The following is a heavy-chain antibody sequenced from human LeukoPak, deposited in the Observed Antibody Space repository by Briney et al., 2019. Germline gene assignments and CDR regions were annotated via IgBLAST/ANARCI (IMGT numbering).Heavy chain of an antibody. CDR3: ASGPYCSSTSCPNWFDP. V-gene: IGHV4-59*12. CDR1: GGSISDYF. J-gene: IGHJ5*02. D-gene: IGHD2-2*01. CDR2: MHHSGSA. Sequence: SETLSLTCSVSGGSISDYFWSWVRQSPGKGLEWIGFMHHSGSANSNPSLRSRVSISMDTSKNQFSLKLSSVTAADTAVYYCASGPYCSSTSCPNWFDPWGQGTLVTVSS.